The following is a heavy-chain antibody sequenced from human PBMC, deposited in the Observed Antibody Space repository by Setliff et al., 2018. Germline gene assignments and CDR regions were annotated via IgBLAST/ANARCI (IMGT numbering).Heavy chain of an antibody. D-gene: IGHD1-20*01. Sequence: PSETLSLTCSISGDSINFYYWSWLRQPPGKGLEWIGYIWSSGTTNYSASLAGRVTISVDASKNQFSLKLKSVTAADTAVYYCARQSSVYKWFDPWGQGTLVTVSS. V-gene: IGHV4-59*08. CDR3: ARQSSVYKWFDP. CDR2: IWSSGTT. CDR1: GDSINFYY. J-gene: IGHJ5*02.